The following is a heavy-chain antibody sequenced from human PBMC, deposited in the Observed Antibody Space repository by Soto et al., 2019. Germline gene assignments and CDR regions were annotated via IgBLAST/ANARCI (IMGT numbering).Heavy chain of an antibody. CDR3: ARGGYDFWSGYSTAPVDY. V-gene: IGHV3-30-3*01. Sequence: GGSLRLSCAASGFTFSSYAMHWVRQAPGKGLEWVAVISYDGSNKYYADSVKGRFTISRDNSKNTLYLQMNSLRAEDTAVYYCARGGYDFWSGYSTAPVDYWGQGTLVTVSS. CDR1: GFTFSSYA. J-gene: IGHJ4*02. D-gene: IGHD3-3*01. CDR2: ISYDGSNK.